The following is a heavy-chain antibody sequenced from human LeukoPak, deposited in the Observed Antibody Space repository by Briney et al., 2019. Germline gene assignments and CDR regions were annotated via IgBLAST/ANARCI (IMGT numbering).Heavy chain of an antibody. D-gene: IGHD3-10*01. J-gene: IGHJ3*02. Sequence: SETLSLTCTVSGGSISNYYWGWVRQPPGKALEWIGNIFYSGSTYYSPSLESRVTISLDTSRNQFSLKLNSVTAADTAVYYCAKSNGYGLIDIWGQGTMVTVSS. CDR3: AKSNGYGLIDI. CDR2: IFYSGST. V-gene: IGHV4-39*07. CDR1: GGSISNYY.